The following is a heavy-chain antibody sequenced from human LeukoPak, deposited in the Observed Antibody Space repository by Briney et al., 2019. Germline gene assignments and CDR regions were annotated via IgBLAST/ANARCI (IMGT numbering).Heavy chain of an antibody. J-gene: IGHJ6*03. CDR3: ARETGGIWFGELLSHYYYYMDV. Sequence: GSLRLSCAASGFTFSSYSMNWVRQAPGKGLEWVSSISSSSSYIYYADSVKGRFTISRDNAKNSLYLQMNSLRAEDTAVYYCARETGGIWFGELLSHYYYYMDVWGKGTTVTVSS. V-gene: IGHV3-21*01. D-gene: IGHD3-10*01. CDR2: ISSSSSYI. CDR1: GFTFSSYS.